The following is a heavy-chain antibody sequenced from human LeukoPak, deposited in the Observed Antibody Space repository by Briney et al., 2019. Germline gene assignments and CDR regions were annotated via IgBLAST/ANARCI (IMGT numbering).Heavy chain of an antibody. CDR1: GFTFSSYW. V-gene: IGHV3-74*01. D-gene: IGHD1-26*01. J-gene: IGHJ3*02. CDR3: ARGMYSGAFDI. CDR2: ITSDGSST. Sequence: PGGSLRLSCAASGFTFSSYWMRWVRQAPGKGLVWVSRITSDGSSTSYADSVKGRFTISRDNAKNTLCLQMNSLRAEDTAVYYCARGMYSGAFDIWGQGTMVTVSS.